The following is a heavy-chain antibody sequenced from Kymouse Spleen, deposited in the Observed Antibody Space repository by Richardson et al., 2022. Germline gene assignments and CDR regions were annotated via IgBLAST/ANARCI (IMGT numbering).Heavy chain of an antibody. J-gene: IGHJ6*02. D-gene: IGHD3-3*01. CDR2: ISSSSSYI. CDR1: GFTFSSYS. V-gene: IGHV3-21*03. Sequence: EVQLVESGGGLVKPGGSLRLSCAASGFTFSSYSMNWVRQAPGKGLEWVSSISSSSSYIYYADSVKGRFTISRDNAKNSLYLQMNSLRAEDTAVYYCARDPGFWSGYYYYYGMDVWGQGTTVTVSS. CDR3: ARDPGFWSGYYYYYGMDV.